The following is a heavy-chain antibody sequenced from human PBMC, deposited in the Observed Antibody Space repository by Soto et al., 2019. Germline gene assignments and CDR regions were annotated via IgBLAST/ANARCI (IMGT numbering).Heavy chain of an antibody. CDR2: IYHSGST. CDR3: ERDNLYGDFGMDV. CDR1: GYSISSGYY. D-gene: IGHD4-17*01. V-gene: IGHV4-38-2*02. Sequence: PSETLSLTCAVSGYSISSGYYWGWIRQPPGKGLEWIGSIYHSGSTYYNPSLKSRVTISVDTSKNQFSLKLSSVTAADTAVYYCERDNLYGDFGMDVWGQGTTVTVSS. J-gene: IGHJ6*02.